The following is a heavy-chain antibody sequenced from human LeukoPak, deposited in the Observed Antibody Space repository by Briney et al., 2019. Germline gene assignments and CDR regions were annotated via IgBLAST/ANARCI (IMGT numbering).Heavy chain of an antibody. V-gene: IGHV3-66*02. Sequence: GGSLRLSCAASGFTVSSNYMSWVRQAPGKGLEWVSVIYSGGSTYYADSVKGRFTISRDNAKNTLYLQMNSLRAEDTAVYYCARVDYYDSSGYLPWGPGTLVTVSS. D-gene: IGHD3-22*01. CDR3: ARVDYYDSSGYLP. J-gene: IGHJ5*02. CDR1: GFTVSSNY. CDR2: IYSGGST.